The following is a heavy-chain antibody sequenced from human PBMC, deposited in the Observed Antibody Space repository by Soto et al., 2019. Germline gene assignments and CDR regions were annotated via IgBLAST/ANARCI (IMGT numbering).Heavy chain of an antibody. Sequence: SETLSLTCAVSSGSISSSNWWSWVRQPPGKGLEWIGEIYHSGSTNYNPSLKSRVTISVDKSKNQFSLKLSSVTAADTAVYYCARVATTVTSDYFDYWGQGTLVTVSS. CDR3: ARVATTVTSDYFDY. D-gene: IGHD4-4*01. CDR2: IYHSGST. V-gene: IGHV4-4*02. J-gene: IGHJ4*02. CDR1: SGSISSSNW.